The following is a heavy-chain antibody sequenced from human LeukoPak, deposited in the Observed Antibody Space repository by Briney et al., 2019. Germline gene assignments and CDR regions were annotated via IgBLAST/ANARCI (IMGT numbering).Heavy chain of an antibody. CDR2: IYTSGST. CDR3: ARDESYCSSTSCYEVFDP. CDR1: GGSISSYY. D-gene: IGHD2-2*01. J-gene: IGHJ5*02. Sequence: SETLSLTCTVSGGSISSYYWSWIRQPAGKGLEWIGRIYTSGSTNYNPSLKSRVTMSVDTSKNQFSLKLSSVTAADTAVYYCARDESYCSSTSCYEVFDPWGQGTLVTVSS. V-gene: IGHV4-4*07.